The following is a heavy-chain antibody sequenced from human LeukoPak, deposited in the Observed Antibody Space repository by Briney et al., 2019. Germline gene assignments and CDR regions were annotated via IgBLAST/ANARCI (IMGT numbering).Heavy chain of an antibody. CDR1: GYSISSGYY. D-gene: IGHD3-10*01. CDR3: ARRGEVRGVIS. V-gene: IGHV4-38-2*02. CDR2: IYHSGST. Sequence: MTSETLSLTCTVSGYSISSGYYWGWIRQPPGKGLEWIGSIYHSGSTYYNPSLKSRVTISVDTSKNQFSLKLSSVTAADTAVYYCARRGEVRGVISWGQGALVTVSS. J-gene: IGHJ5*02.